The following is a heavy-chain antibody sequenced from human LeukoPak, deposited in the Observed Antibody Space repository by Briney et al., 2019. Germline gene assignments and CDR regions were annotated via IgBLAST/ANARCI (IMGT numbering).Heavy chain of an antibody. V-gene: IGHV3-48*03. CDR2: ISSSGSTT. J-gene: IGHJ4*02. CDR3: ARDISPLDY. Sequence: GGSLRLSCAASGFTFSSYEKNWVRQAPGKGLEWVSYISSSGSTTYYADSVKGRFTISRDNAENSLSLQMNSLRAEDTAVYYCARDISPLDYWGQGTLVTVSS. CDR1: GFTFSSYE.